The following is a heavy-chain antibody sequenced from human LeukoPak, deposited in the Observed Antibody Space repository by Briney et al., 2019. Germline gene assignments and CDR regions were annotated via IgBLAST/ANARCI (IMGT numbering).Heavy chain of an antibody. CDR1: GYTFTGYY. J-gene: IGHJ6*02. Sequence: ASVKVSCKASGYTFTGYYLHWARQAPGQGLEWLGWINLHSGGTHYAQKFQGRVAVTRDTSISTAYMELNSLRSEDTALYYCARPMTGTGLTYYYYGMDIWGQGTTVTVAS. D-gene: IGHD1-1*01. CDR3: ARPMTGTGLTYYYYGMDI. CDR2: INLHSGGT. V-gene: IGHV1-2*02.